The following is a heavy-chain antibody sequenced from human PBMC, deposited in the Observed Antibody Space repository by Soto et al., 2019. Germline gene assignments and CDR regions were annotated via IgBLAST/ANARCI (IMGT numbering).Heavy chain of an antibody. V-gene: IGHV3-74*01. J-gene: IGHJ4*02. CDR3: ARDPEYSSSWFYFDY. D-gene: IGHD6-13*01. CDR1: GFTFSSYW. CDR2: INSDGSST. Sequence: EVQLVESGGGLVQPGGSLRLSCAASGFTFSSYWMHWVRQAPGKGLVWVSRINSDGSSTSFADSVKGRFTISRDNAKNTLYLQMNSLRAEDTAVYYCARDPEYSSSWFYFDYWGQGTLVTVSS.